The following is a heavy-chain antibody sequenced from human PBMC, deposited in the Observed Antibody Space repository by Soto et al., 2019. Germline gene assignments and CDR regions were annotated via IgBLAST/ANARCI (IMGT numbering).Heavy chain of an antibody. CDR3: AHRRGYRDANVFDP. V-gene: IGHV2-5*02. J-gene: IGHJ5*02. CDR1: GFSLSTSGGG. Sequence: QITLKESGPTLVKPTQSLTLTCTFSGFSLSTSGGGVGWIRQPPGKTLEWLALIYWDDDKRYSPSLKSRLTTTNDTTNNQVVLTMTNIDPVDTATYYCAHRRGYRDANVFDPWGQGALVTESS. CDR2: IYWDDDK. D-gene: IGHD5-18*01.